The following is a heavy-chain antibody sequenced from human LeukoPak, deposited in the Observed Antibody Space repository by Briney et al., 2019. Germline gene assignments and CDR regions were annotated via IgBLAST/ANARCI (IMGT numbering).Heavy chain of an antibody. CDR3: ARGYSNYYYYMDV. Sequence: GGSLRLSCAASGFTFSSYWMSWVRQAPGKGLEWVANIKQDGSEKYYVDSVKGRFTISRDNAKNSLYLQMNSLRAEDTALYYCARGYSNYYYYMDVWGKGTTVTVSS. CDR1: GFTFSSYW. D-gene: IGHD4-11*01. V-gene: IGHV3-7*03. J-gene: IGHJ6*03. CDR2: IKQDGSEK.